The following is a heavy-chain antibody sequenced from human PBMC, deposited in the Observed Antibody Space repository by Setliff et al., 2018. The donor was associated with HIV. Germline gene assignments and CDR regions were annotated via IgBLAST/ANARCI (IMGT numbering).Heavy chain of an antibody. J-gene: IGHJ4*02. CDR2: IIPMLGAA. CDR3: ATPLDSSGYFGSDYFDD. Sequence: ASVKVSCKASGGSLSTHTIGWVRQAPGQGLEWMGGIIPMLGAATHAQKFQGRVTITADESTSTTYMELNSLRSEDTAVYYCATPLDSSGYFGSDYFDDWGQGALVTVSS. V-gene: IGHV1-69*13. D-gene: IGHD3-22*01. CDR1: GGSLSTHT.